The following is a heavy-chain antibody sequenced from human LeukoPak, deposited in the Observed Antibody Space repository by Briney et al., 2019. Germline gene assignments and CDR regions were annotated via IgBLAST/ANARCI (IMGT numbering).Heavy chain of an antibody. J-gene: IGHJ6*03. Sequence: GGSLRLSCAASGFTFSSYWMHWVRQAPGKGLVWVSRINSDGSSTSYADSVKGRFTISRDNAKNTLYLQMNSLRAEDTAVYYCARERVVRRDYYYYMDVWGKGTTVTVSS. V-gene: IGHV3-74*01. D-gene: IGHD3-10*01. CDR2: INSDGSST. CDR1: GFTFSSYW. CDR3: ARERVVRRDYYYYMDV.